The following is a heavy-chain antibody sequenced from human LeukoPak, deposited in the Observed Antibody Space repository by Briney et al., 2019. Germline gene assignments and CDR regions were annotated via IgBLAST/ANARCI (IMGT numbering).Heavy chain of an antibody. CDR2: AFHSGTS. J-gene: IGHJ4*02. CDR3: ARHTSLSGQRGFDS. CDR1: SGSISTNW. D-gene: IGHD1-1*01. V-gene: IGHV4-4*02. Sequence: SGTLSLTCAVSSGSISTNWWSWVRQSPGDGLEWIGEAFHSGTSNYKPSLKSRVTISLDKSKNQFSLSLSSVTAADTAVYYCARHTSLSGQRGFDSWGQGILVTVSS.